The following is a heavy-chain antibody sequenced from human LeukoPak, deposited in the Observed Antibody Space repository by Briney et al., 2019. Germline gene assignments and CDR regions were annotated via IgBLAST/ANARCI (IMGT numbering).Heavy chain of an antibody. Sequence: ASVKVSCKASGYTFTSYAMHWVRQAPGQRLEWMGWINAGNGNTKYSQKFLGRVTITRDTSTSTAYMELSSLRSEDTAVYYCASLYCSGGSCYYYGMDVWGQGTTVTVSS. J-gene: IGHJ6*02. D-gene: IGHD2-15*01. V-gene: IGHV1-3*01. CDR2: INAGNGNT. CDR1: GYTFTSYA. CDR3: ASLYCSGGSCYYYGMDV.